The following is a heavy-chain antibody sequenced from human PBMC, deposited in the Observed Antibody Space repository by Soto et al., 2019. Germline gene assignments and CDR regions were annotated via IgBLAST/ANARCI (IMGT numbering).Heavy chain of an antibody. CDR3: ARACSGGSCYSLGY. D-gene: IGHD2-15*01. J-gene: IGHJ4*02. Sequence: QVQLVESGGGVVQPGRSLRLSCAASGFTFSSYAMHWVRQAPGKGLEWVAVISYDGSNKYYADSVKGRFTISRDNSKNTLYLQMNSLRAEDTAVYYCARACSGGSCYSLGYWGQGTLVTVSS. CDR1: GFTFSSYA. CDR2: ISYDGSNK. V-gene: IGHV3-30-3*01.